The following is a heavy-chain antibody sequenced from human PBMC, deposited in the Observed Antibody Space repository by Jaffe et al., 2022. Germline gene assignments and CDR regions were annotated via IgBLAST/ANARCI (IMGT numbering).Heavy chain of an antibody. CDR2: ISWDGGST. CDR1: GFTFDDYT. D-gene: IGHD5-18*01. V-gene: IGHV3-43*01. J-gene: IGHJ4*02. Sequence: EVQLVESGGVVVQPGGSLRLSCAASGFTFDDYTMHWVRQAPGKGLEWVSLISWDGGSTYYADSVKGRFTISRDNSKNSLYLQMNSLRTEDTALYYCAKDIGGRGYSYGYDHFDYWGQGTLVTVSS. CDR3: AKDIGGRGYSYGYDHFDY.